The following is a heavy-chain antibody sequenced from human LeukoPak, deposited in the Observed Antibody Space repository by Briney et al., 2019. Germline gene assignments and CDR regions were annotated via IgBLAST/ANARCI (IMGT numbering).Heavy chain of an antibody. Sequence: GALVKVSCKTSGYTFTGYYMHWVRQAPGHGLEWPAWINPDSGATNFAQKFQDRVTMTRDTSISTAYMELSSLRSDDTAVYYCATSSRYSPMEYWGQGTLVTVSS. V-gene: IGHV1-2*02. CDR3: ATSSRYSPMEY. D-gene: IGHD2-21*01. CDR2: INPDSGAT. CDR1: GYTFTGYY. J-gene: IGHJ4*02.